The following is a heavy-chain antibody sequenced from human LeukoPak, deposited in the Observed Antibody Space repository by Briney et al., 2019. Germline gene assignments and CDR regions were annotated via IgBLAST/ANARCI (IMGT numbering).Heavy chain of an antibody. CDR1: GGSISSSSYY. V-gene: IGHV4-39*01. CDR2: IYYSGST. D-gene: IGHD3-3*01. CDR3: ARHLYYDFWSGYSHPAWFDP. J-gene: IGHJ5*02. Sequence: PSETLSLTCTVSGGSISSSSYYWGWIRQPPGKGLEWIGSIYYSGSTYYDPSLKSRVTISVDTSKNQFSLKLSSVTAADTAVYYCARHLYYDFWSGYSHPAWFDPWGQGTLVTVSS.